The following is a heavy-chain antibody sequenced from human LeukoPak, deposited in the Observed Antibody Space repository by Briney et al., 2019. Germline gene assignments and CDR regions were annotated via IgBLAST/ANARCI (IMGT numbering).Heavy chain of an antibody. CDR2: INHSGST. D-gene: IGHD4-17*01. Sequence: SETLSLTCAVYGGSFSGYYWSWIPQPPGKGLEWIGEINHSGSTNYNPSLKSRVTISVDTSKNQLSLKLSSVTAADSAVYSCARGYGVVPVSPAGNWFDPWGQGTLVTVSS. J-gene: IGHJ5*02. V-gene: IGHV4-34*01. CDR3: ARGYGVVPVSPAGNWFDP. CDR1: GGSFSGYY.